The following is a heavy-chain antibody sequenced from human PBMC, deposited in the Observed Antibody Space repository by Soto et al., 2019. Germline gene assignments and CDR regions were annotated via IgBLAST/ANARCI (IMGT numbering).Heavy chain of an antibody. CDR2: IYYSGST. J-gene: IGHJ5*02. CDR3: ALTDYSNDGWFDP. V-gene: IGHV4-59*01. Sequence: KPSETLSLTCTISGGSISTYYWSWIRQPPGKGLEWIGYIYYSGSTNYNPSLKSRVTISLDTSKNQFSLKLSSVTAADTAVYYCALTDYSNDGWFDPWGQGTLVTVSS. D-gene: IGHD4-4*01. CDR1: GGSISTYY.